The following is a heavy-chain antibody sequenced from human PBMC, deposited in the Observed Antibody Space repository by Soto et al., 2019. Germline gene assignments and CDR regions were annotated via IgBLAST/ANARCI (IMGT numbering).Heavy chain of an antibody. CDR2: INHSGST. Sequence: SETLSLTCAVYGGSFSGYYWSWIRQPPGKGLEWIGEINHSGSTNYNPSLKSRVTISVDTSKNQFSLKLSSVTAADTAVYYCARHLSPSYYYGSGSYYNFDYWGQGTLVTVSS. J-gene: IGHJ4*02. CDR1: GGSFSGYY. V-gene: IGHV4-34*01. D-gene: IGHD3-10*01. CDR3: ARHLSPSYYYGSGSYYNFDY.